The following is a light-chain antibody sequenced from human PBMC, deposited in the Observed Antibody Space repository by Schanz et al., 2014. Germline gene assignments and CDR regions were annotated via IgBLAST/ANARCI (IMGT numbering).Light chain of an antibody. Sequence: DIVMTQSPLSLPVTPGEPASISCRSSQSLLQSNGYNYLDWYLQKPGQSPQLLIYLGSNRASGVPDRFSGSGSGTDFTLKISRVEAEDVGVYYCMQALHTPPTFGQGTKVEIK. CDR1: QSLLQSNGYNY. V-gene: IGKV2-28*01. J-gene: IGKJ1*01. CDR2: LGS. CDR3: MQALHTPPT.